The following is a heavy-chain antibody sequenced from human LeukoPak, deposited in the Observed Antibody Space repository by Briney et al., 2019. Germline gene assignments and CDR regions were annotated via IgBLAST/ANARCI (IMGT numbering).Heavy chain of an antibody. CDR1: GFTFSSYW. D-gene: IGHD3-3*01. CDR2: INSDGSST. Sequence: PGGSLRLSCAASGFTFSSYWMHWVRQAPGKGLVWVSRINSDGSSTTYADSVKGRFTFSRDNAKNTLYLQMNSLRAEDTAVYYCVRVEPIRLLVDYWGQGTLVTVSS. J-gene: IGHJ4*02. CDR3: VRVEPIRLLVDY. V-gene: IGHV3-74*01.